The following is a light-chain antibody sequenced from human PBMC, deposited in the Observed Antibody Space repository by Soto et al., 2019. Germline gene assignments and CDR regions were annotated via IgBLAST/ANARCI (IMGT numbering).Light chain of an antibody. Sequence: DIQMTQSPSSLSAAVGDRVTVSCRASQTISGYLNWYQHKPGRAPKLLIYAASALVGGVPSRFVGSGSGTEFTLTISGLHPEDFATYYCQQSYSTPPTFGGGTKVDIK. J-gene: IGKJ4*01. V-gene: IGKV1-39*01. CDR2: AAS. CDR3: QQSYSTPPT. CDR1: QTISGY.